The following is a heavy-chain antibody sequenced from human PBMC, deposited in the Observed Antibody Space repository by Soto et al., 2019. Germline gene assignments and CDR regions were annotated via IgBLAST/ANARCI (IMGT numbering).Heavy chain of an antibody. CDR3: ARSWYSYGIDY. Sequence: PSETLSLTCAVYGGSFSGYYWSWIRQPPGKGLEWIGEINHSGSTNYNPSLKSRVTISVDTSKNQFSLKLSSVTAADTAVYYCARSWYSYGIDYWGQGTLVTVSS. CDR2: INHSGST. D-gene: IGHD5-18*01. J-gene: IGHJ4*02. CDR1: GGSFSGYY. V-gene: IGHV4-34*01.